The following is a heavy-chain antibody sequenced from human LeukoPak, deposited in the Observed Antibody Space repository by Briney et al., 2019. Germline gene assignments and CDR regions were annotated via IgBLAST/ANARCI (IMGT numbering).Heavy chain of an antibody. Sequence: ASVKVSCKASGYTFTSYDINWVRRATGQGLEWMGWMNPNSGNTGYAQKFQGRVTITRNTSISTAYMELSSLRSEDTAVYYCARGSYDYGDFVAAFDIWGQGTMVTVSS. D-gene: IGHD4-17*01. CDR3: ARGSYDYGDFVAAFDI. CDR1: GYTFTSYD. CDR2: MNPNSGNT. V-gene: IGHV1-8*03. J-gene: IGHJ3*02.